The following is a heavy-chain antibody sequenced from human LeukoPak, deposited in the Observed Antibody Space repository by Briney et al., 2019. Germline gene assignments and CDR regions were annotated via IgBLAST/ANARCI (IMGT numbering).Heavy chain of an antibody. V-gene: IGHV3-30-3*01. J-gene: IGHJ4*02. Sequence: PGGSLRLSCAASGFTFSRYPMHWVRQAPGKGLEWVAVLSFDGTDKHYADSVKGRFTISRDNSKNTVYLQMSSLRGDDPAVYYCAKDLSGAADYYFEYWGQGTLVTVSS. CDR2: LSFDGTDK. CDR3: AKDLSGAADYYFEY. CDR1: GFTFSRYP. D-gene: IGHD6-19*01.